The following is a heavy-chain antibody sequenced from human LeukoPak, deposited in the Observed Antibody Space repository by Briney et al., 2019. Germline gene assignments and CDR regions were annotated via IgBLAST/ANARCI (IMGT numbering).Heavy chain of an antibody. J-gene: IGHJ4*02. CDR3: ARDTRKQWLVHFDY. CDR1: GFTFSSYA. CDR2: ISYDGSNK. V-gene: IGHV3-30-3*01. D-gene: IGHD6-19*01. Sequence: GGSLRLSCAASGFTFSSYAMHWVRQAPGKGLEWVAVISYDGSNKYYADSVKGRFTISRDNSKNTLYLQMNSLRAEDTAVYYCARDTRKQWLVHFDYWGQGTLVTVSS.